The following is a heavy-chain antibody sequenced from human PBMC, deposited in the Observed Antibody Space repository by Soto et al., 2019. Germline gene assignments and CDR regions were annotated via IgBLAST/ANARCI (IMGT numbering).Heavy chain of an antibody. Sequence: QVQLVESGGGVVQPGRSLRLSCAASGFTFSSYGMHWVRQAPGKGLEWVAVIWYDGSNKYYADSVKGRFTISRDNSKNTLYRQMNSLRAEDTAVYYCARSGEWLRLGWFDPWGQGTLVTVSS. V-gene: IGHV3-33*01. J-gene: IGHJ5*02. CDR3: ARSGEWLRLGWFDP. D-gene: IGHD6-19*01. CDR2: IWYDGSNK. CDR1: GFTFSSYG.